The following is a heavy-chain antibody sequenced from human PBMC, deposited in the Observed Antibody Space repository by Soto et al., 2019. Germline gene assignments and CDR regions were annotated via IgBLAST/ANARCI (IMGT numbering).Heavy chain of an antibody. CDR3: AREAVTTNEAFEL. CDR1: RFTFNDYN. D-gene: IGHD6-25*01. J-gene: IGHJ3*01. CDR2: MSSSGDSK. Sequence: VQVVESGGDLVRPGGSLRLSCTASRFTFNDYNMNWIRQAPGKGLEWISFMSSSGDSKYYADSAKGRFTISRDNTKTALYLQMNSLRAEDTAVYYCAREAVTTNEAFELWGQGTTVTVS. V-gene: IGHV3-11*01.